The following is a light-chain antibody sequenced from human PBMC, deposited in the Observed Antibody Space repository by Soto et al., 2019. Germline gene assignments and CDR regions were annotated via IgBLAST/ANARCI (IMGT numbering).Light chain of an antibody. CDR3: QQSNSSPPT. CDR1: QSITNY. CDR2: AAS. V-gene: IGKV1-39*01. J-gene: IGKJ4*01. Sequence: IQMTQSPSALSPSVWDRVTITCWTSQSITNYLNWYQHKPGQAPNLLIYAASTLQAGVPSRFRGSGSGTDFTLTISSLQPEDFATYFCQQSNSSPPTFGGGTKVDIK.